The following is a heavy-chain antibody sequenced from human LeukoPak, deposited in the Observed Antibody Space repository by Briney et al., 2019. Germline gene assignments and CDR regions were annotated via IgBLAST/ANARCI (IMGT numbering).Heavy chain of an antibody. CDR3: ARRSSGYSGSSTYYYMDV. J-gene: IGHJ6*03. CDR1: GGSISSYY. V-gene: IGHV4-4*07. D-gene: IGHD3-22*01. CDR2: IYTSGST. Sequence: SETLSLTCTVSGGSISSYYWSWIRQPAGKGLEWIGRIYTSGSTNYNPSLKSRVTMSVDTSKNQFSLKVSSVTAADTAVYYCARRSSGYSGSSTYYYMDVWGKGTTVTVSS.